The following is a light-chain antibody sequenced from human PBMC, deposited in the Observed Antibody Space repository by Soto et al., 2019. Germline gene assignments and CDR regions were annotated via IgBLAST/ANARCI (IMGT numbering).Light chain of an antibody. CDR1: QGITNY. Sequence: DIQMTQSPSSLSAFVGDRVTITCLASQGITNYLAWFQQKPGKAPKSLIYAASILQSGVPSKFRGSGSGTDFTLTINSLQPEDFATYYCQQYKSYPYTFGQGTKLEIK. J-gene: IGKJ2*01. CDR3: QQYKSYPYT. V-gene: IGKV1-16*02. CDR2: AAS.